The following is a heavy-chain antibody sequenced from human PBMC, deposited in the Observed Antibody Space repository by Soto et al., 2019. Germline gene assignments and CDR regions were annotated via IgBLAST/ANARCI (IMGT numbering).Heavy chain of an antibody. D-gene: IGHD2-2*01. J-gene: IGHJ5*02. CDR3: ARSRADNWFDP. CDR1: GFTFSSYW. V-gene: IGHV3-7*03. Sequence: EVQLVESGGGLVQPGGSLRLSCAASGFTFSSYWMSWVRQAPGKGLEWVANIKQEGSEKYYVDSVKGRFTISRDNAKNSLYLQMNSLGAADTAVYYYARSRADNWFDPGGQGTLVTVSS. CDR2: IKQEGSEK.